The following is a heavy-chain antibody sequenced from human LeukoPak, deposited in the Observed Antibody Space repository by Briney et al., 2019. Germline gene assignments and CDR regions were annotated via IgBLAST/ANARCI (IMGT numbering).Heavy chain of an antibody. CDR2: IYYSGST. D-gene: IGHD6-6*01. J-gene: IGHJ4*02. V-gene: IGHV4-59*01. CDR1: GGSISSYY. Sequence: SGTLSLTCTVSGGSISSYYWSWIRQPPGKGLEWIGYIYYSGSTNYNPSLKSRDTISVDTSKNQFSLKLSSVTAADTAVYYCARGGGAARPADYWGQGTLVTVSS. CDR3: ARGGGAARPADY.